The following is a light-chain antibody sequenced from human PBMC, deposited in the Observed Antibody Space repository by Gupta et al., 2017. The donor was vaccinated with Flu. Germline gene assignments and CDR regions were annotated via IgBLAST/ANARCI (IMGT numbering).Light chain of an antibody. J-gene: IGLJ1*01. CDR1: TGTVTSAHY. Sequence: GTVTRTCGSSTGTVTSAHYPYWFQQKPGQAPRALIYDADNKHSWTPARFSGSLLGGKAALTLSGAQPEDEAVYYCFLSYNGARVFGPGTKLTVL. CDR3: FLSYNGARV. V-gene: IGLV7-46*01. CDR2: DAD.